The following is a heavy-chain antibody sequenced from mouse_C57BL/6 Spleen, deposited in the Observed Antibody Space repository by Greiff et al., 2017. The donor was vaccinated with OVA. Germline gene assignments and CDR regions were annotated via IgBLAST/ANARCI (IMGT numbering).Heavy chain of an antibody. V-gene: IGHV1-52*01. J-gene: IGHJ4*01. CDR3: ARDGNPAYYAMDY. CDR1: GYTFTSYW. CDR2: IDPSDSET. D-gene: IGHD2-1*01. Sequence: VKLQQPGAELVRPGSSVKLSCKASGYTFTSYWMHWVKQRPIQGLEWIGNIDPSDSETHYNQKFKDKATLTVDKSSSTAYMQLSSLTSEDSAVYYCARDGNPAYYAMDYWGQGTSVTVSS.